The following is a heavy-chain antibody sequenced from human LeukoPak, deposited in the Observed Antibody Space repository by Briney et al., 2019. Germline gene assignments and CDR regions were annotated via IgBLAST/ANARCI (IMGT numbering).Heavy chain of an antibody. V-gene: IGHV1-69*04. CDR1: GGTFCSYA. J-gene: IGHJ3*02. Sequence: SVKVSCKASGGTFCSYAISWVRQAAGQGLEWMGRIIPIFGIANYAQKFQGRVTITADKSTSTAYMELSSLRSEDTAVYYCARGQGYCSGGSCYYNAFDIWGQGTMVTVSS. D-gene: IGHD2-15*01. CDR2: IIPIFGIA. CDR3: ARGQGYCSGGSCYYNAFDI.